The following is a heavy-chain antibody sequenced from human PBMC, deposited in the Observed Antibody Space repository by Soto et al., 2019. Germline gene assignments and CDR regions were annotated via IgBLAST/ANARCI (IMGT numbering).Heavy chain of an antibody. CDR2: IIPIFGTA. CDR3: ARRGLELSNWFDP. CDR1: GGTFSSYA. D-gene: IGHD1-7*01. V-gene: IGHV1-69*06. J-gene: IGHJ5*02. Sequence: SVKVSFKASGGTFSSYAISWVRQAPGQGLEWMGGIIPIFGTADYAQKFQGRVTITADKSTSTAYMELSSLRSEDTAVYYCARRGLELSNWFDPWGRGTLVTVSS.